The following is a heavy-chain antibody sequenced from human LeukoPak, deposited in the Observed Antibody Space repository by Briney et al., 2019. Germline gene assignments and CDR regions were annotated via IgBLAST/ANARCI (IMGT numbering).Heavy chain of an antibody. CDR2: INHSGST. Sequence: SETLSLTCAVYGGSFSGYYWSWIRQPPGKGLEWIGGINHSGSTNYSPSLKSRVTISVDTSKNQFSLKVSSVTAADTAVYYCARGQGAVAGSNWFDPWGQGTLVTVSS. J-gene: IGHJ5*02. CDR3: ARGQGAVAGSNWFDP. V-gene: IGHV4-34*01. CDR1: GGSFSGYY. D-gene: IGHD6-19*01.